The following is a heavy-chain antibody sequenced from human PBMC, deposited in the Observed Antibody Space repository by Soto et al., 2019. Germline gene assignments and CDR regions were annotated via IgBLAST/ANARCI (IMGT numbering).Heavy chain of an antibody. CDR3: AKRGIVVLPGPMGFDY. Sequence: PGGSLRLSCAASGFTFPNFAMTWVRQAPGKGLEWVSYITGSGAGTYYADSVEGRFTISRDNSRNTLYLQMNSLRAEDTAVYYCAKRGIVVLPGPMGFDYWGQGTLVTVSS. J-gene: IGHJ4*02. D-gene: IGHD2-2*01. CDR1: GFTFPNFA. CDR2: ITGSGAGT. V-gene: IGHV3-23*01.